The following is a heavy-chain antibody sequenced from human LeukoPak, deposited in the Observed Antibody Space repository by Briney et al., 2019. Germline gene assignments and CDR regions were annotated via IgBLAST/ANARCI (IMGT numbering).Heavy chain of an antibody. Sequence: GGSLRLSCAASGFTVSSNYMSWVRQAPGKGLEWVSSISSSSSYIYYADSVKGRFTISRDNAKNSLYLQMNSLRAEDTAVYYCAHSSYSSSWLFDYWGQGTLVTVSS. D-gene: IGHD6-13*01. CDR3: AHSSYSSSWLFDY. J-gene: IGHJ4*02. CDR2: ISSSSSYI. CDR1: GFTVSSNY. V-gene: IGHV3-21*01.